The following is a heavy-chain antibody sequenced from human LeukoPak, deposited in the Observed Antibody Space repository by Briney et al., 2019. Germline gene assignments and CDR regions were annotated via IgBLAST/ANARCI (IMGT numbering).Heavy chain of an antibody. CDR1: GFTFSSYW. CDR3: ARDRHPNLYCSGGSCLTFDP. J-gene: IGHJ5*02. CDR2: IKQDGSEK. V-gene: IGHV3-7*01. Sequence: GGSLRLSCAASGFTFSSYWMSWVRHAPGKGLVWLANIKQDGSEKYYVDSVKGRFTISRDNTKNSLYLQMNSLRAEDTAVYYCARDRHPNLYCSGGSCLTFDPWGQGTLVTVSS. D-gene: IGHD2-15*01.